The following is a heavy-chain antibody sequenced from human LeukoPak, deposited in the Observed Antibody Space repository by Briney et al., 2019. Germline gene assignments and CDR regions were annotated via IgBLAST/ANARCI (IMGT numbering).Heavy chain of an antibody. CDR3: ARESSGGSCDY. V-gene: IGHV1-3*03. Sequence: ASVKVSCKASGYTFTSYGISWVRQAPGQGLEWMGWINAGNGNTKYSQEFQGRVTITRDTSASTAYMELSSLRSEDMAVYYCARESSGGSCDYWGQGTLVTVSS. CDR2: INAGNGNT. CDR1: GYTFTSYG. J-gene: IGHJ4*02. D-gene: IGHD2-15*01.